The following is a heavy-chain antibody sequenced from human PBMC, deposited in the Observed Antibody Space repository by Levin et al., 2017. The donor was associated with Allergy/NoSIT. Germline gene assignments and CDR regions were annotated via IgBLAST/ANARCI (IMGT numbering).Heavy chain of an antibody. V-gene: IGHV3-64D*06. J-gene: IGHJ4*02. CDR3: VKDRRSKQCHPDY. CDR1: GFTFSSYG. Sequence: GGSLRLSCSASGFTFSSYGMHWVRQAPGKGLEYVSGITSNGGSTYYADSVKGTFTVSRDNSKNTLYLQMSSLRIEDTAVYYCVKDRRSKQCHPDYWGQGTLVTVSS. D-gene: IGHD6-19*01. CDR2: ITSNGGST.